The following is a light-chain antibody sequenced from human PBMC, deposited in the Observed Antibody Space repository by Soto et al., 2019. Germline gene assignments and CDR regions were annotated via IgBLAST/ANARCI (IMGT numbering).Light chain of an antibody. CDR1: QSVSGN. CDR3: QQYNNWLWT. Sequence: EIVMTQSPATLSVSPGERATPSCRASQSVSGNLAWYQQKPGQAPRLLIYGASSRATGVPARFSGSGSGTEFTLTISSLQSEDFAVYYCQQYNNWLWTFGQGTKVDIK. CDR2: GAS. J-gene: IGKJ1*01. V-gene: IGKV3-15*01.